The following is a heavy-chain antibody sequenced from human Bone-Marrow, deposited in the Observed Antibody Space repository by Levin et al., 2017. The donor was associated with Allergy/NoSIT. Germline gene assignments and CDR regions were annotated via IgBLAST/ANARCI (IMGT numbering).Heavy chain of an antibody. CDR1: GFT. CDR3: ARGVHSSGRCDVLDM. Sequence: PGGSLRLSCATRGFTVHWVRQAPGKGLEWVAAISHEGTSTYYADSVKGRFTISRDDSKNPVWLQMNSLRVEDTAVYHCARGVHSSGRCDVLDMWGQGTMVTVSS. CDR2: ISHEGTST. J-gene: IGHJ3*02. D-gene: IGHD6-19*01. V-gene: IGHV3-30*04.